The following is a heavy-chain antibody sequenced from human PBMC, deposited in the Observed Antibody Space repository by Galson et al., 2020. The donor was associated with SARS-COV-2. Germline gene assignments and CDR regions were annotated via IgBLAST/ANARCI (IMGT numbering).Heavy chain of an antibody. CDR1: GGSFSGFY. CDR3: ARGGGDSGGYDFDY. Sequence: SETLSLTCAVYGGSFSGFYWTWIRQPPGRGLEWIGEINHKGSTSYNPSLKSRVTISKDTSKNQISLKLTSATAADTATYYCARGGGDSGGYDFDYWGQGNLVTVSS. J-gene: IGHJ4*02. D-gene: IGHD3-10*01. CDR2: INHKGST. V-gene: IGHV4-34*01.